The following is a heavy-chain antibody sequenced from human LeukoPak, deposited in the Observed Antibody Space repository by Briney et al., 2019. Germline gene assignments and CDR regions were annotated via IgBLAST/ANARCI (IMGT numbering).Heavy chain of an antibody. CDR3: AKDPEIGSSGSYYFDY. Sequence: GGSLRLSCAASGFTFDDYAMHWVRQAPGKGLEWVSGISWNSGNIGYADSVKGRFTISRDNAKNSLYLQMNSLRAEDTALYYCAKDPEIGSSGSYYFDYWGQGTLVTVSS. V-gene: IGHV3-9*01. D-gene: IGHD1-26*01. J-gene: IGHJ4*02. CDR1: GFTFDDYA. CDR2: ISWNSGNI.